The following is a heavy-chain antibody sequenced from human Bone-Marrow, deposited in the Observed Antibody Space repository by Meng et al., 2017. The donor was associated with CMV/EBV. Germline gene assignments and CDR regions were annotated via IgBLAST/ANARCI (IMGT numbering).Heavy chain of an antibody. CDR1: GLTFDDYA. J-gene: IGHJ3*02. CDR2: IAWNGGDI. Sequence: GGSLRLSCAASGLTFDDYAMHWVRQAPGKGLEWVSGIAWNGGDIGYADSVKGRFIISRNNARNSLYLQMDSLRVEDTALYYCAKDDAFDMWGQGTMVTVSS. V-gene: IGHV3-9*01. CDR3: AKDDAFDM.